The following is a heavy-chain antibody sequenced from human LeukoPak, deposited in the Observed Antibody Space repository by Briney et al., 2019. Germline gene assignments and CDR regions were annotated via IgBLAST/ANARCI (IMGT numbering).Heavy chain of an antibody. V-gene: IGHV4-4*07. Sequence: SETLSLTCTVSGGSISSYYWSWLRQPAGQGLEWIGRIYTSGSTNYNPSLKSRVTMSVDTSKNQFSLKLSSVTAADTAVYYCARGGDFWSGYQVDYWGQGTLVTVSS. J-gene: IGHJ4*02. D-gene: IGHD3-3*01. CDR1: GGSISSYY. CDR2: IYTSGST. CDR3: ARGGDFWSGYQVDY.